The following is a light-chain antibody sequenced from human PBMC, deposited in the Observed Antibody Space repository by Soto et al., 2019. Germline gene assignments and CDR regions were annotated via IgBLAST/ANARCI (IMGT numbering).Light chain of an antibody. CDR2: DVN. Sequence: QSALTQPASVSGSPGPSITISCTGTSSDVGGYNYVSWYQQDPGKAPKLMIYDVNNRPSGVSNRFSGSKSGNTASLTISGLQAEDEAYYYCSSYTSSSTLAVFGGGTKLTVL. CDR3: SSYTSSSTLAV. V-gene: IGLV2-14*01. CDR1: SSDVGGYNY. J-gene: IGLJ2*01.